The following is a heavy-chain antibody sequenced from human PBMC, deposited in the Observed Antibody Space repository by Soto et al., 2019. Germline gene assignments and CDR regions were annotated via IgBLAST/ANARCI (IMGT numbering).Heavy chain of an antibody. CDR3: AKGTYSSPRFYYYYGMDV. CDR1: GFTFDDYT. CDR2: ISRDGGST. J-gene: IGHJ6*02. Sequence: GGSLRLSCAASGFTFDDYTMHWVRQAPGKGLEWVSLISRDGGSTYYADSVKGRFTISRDNSKNSLYLQMNSLRTEDTALYYCAKGTYSSPRFYYYYGMDVWGQGTTVTVSS. D-gene: IGHD6-13*01. V-gene: IGHV3-43*01.